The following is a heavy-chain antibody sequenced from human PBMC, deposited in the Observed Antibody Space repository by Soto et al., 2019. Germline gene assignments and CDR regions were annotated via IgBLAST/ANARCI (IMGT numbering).Heavy chain of an antibody. Sequence: PGGSLRLSCEASGFDFSSYSITWVRQAPGKGLEYVSGITRSADLSFYADSVRGRFTVSGDNFKNTAYLEMNNLRVEDTAVYYCAKWSGFGDLRGQGTLVTVSS. CDR3: AKWSGFGDL. D-gene: IGHD4-17*01. CDR2: ITRSADLS. CDR1: GFDFSSYS. J-gene: IGHJ4*02. V-gene: IGHV3-23*01.